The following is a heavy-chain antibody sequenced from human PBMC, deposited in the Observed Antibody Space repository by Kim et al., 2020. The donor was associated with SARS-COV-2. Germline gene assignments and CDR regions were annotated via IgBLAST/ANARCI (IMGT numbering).Heavy chain of an antibody. J-gene: IGHJ4*02. Sequence: SETLSLTCAVYGGSFSGYYWSWIRQPPGKGLEWIGEINHSGSTNYNPSLKSRVTISVDTSKNQFSLKLSSVTAADTAVYYCARVGKLWLSDFDYWGQGTL. D-gene: IGHD5-18*01. CDR2: INHSGST. V-gene: IGHV4-34*01. CDR1: GGSFSGYY. CDR3: ARVGKLWLSDFDY.